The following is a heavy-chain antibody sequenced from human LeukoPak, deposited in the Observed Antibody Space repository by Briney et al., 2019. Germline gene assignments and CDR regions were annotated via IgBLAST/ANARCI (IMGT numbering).Heavy chain of an antibody. CDR1: GGSFSDYY. V-gene: IGHV4-34*01. D-gene: IGHD1-26*01. CDR3: ARGASLGVFSGSYTNFDY. Sequence: SETLSLTCAVYGGSFSDYYWSWIRQSPGKGLERIGEINHSGSTNYNPSLKSRVTISVDTSKKQFSLKLSSVTAADTAVYYCARGASLGVFSGSYTNFDYWGQGTLVTVSS. J-gene: IGHJ4*02. CDR2: INHSGST.